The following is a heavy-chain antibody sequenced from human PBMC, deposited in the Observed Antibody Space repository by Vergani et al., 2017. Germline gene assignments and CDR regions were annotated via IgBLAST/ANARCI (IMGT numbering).Heavy chain of an antibody. CDR2: INHSGTT. D-gene: IGHD4-23*01. CDR1: GESLSSYY. Sequence: QVQLQQWGAGLLKPSETLSLTCAVYGESLSSYYWNWIRQPPGKGLEWIGEINHSGTTNYNPSLKSRVTISVDTSKKQFSVNLNSVTAADTAVYYCARDNKQLRPRAFDLWGQGTMVTVSS. CDR3: ARDNKQLRPRAFDL. J-gene: IGHJ3*01. V-gene: IGHV4-34*01.